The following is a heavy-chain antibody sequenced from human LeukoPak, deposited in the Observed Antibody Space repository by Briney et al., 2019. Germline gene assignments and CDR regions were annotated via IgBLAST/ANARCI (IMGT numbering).Heavy chain of an antibody. CDR3: ARGYCSSTSCYMRNYYYYYMDV. Sequence: ASVKVSCKASGYTFTGYYMHWVRQAPGQGLEWMGGIIPIFGTANYAQKFQGRVTITTDESTSTAYMELSSLRSEDTAVYYCARGYCSSTSCYMRNYYYYYMDVWGKGTTVTVSS. D-gene: IGHD2-2*02. CDR1: GYTFTGYY. J-gene: IGHJ6*03. CDR2: IIPIFGTA. V-gene: IGHV1-69*05.